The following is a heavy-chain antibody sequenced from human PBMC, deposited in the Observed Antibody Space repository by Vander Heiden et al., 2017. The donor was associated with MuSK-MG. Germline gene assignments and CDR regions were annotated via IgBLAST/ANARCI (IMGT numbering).Heavy chain of an antibody. CDR1: GGSISSYY. CDR3: ARERGAYCSGGSCYYDR. J-gene: IGHJ5*02. Sequence: QVQLQESGPGLVKPSETLSLTCTVPGGSISSYYWSWIRPPPGKGLEWIGYIYYSGSTNYNPSLKSRVTISVDTSKNQFSLKLSSVTAADTAVYYCARERGAYCSGGSCYYDRWGQGTLVTVSS. CDR2: IYYSGST. D-gene: IGHD2-15*01. V-gene: IGHV4-59*01.